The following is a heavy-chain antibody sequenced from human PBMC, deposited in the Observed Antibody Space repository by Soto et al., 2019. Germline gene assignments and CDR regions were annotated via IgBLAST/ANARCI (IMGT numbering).Heavy chain of an antibody. D-gene: IGHD4-17*01. CDR2: IYHSGST. Sequence: PSETLSLTCAVSGGSISSGGYSWSWIRQPPGKGLEWIGYIYHSGSTYYNPSLKSRVTISVDRSKNQFSLKLSSVTAADTAVYYCARSSYGDYTPDYWGQGTLVTVS. CDR3: ARSSYGDYTPDY. V-gene: IGHV4-30-2*01. CDR1: GGSISSGGYS. J-gene: IGHJ4*02.